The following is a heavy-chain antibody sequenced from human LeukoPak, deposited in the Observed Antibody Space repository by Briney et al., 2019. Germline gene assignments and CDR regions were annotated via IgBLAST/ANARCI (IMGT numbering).Heavy chain of an antibody. J-gene: IGHJ4*02. Sequence: PGRSLRLSCAASGFTFDDYGMHWVRQAPGKGLEWGSGISWNSGSIGYADSVKGRFTISRDNAKNSLYLQMNSLRAEDTAVYYCARFSNYYDSSGSDWGQGTLVTVSS. CDR3: ARFSNYYDSSGSD. V-gene: IGHV3-9*01. D-gene: IGHD3-22*01. CDR1: GFTFDDYG. CDR2: ISWNSGSI.